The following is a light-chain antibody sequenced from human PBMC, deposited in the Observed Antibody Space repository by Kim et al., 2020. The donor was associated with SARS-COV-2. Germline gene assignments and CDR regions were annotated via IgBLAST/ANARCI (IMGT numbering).Light chain of an antibody. Sequence: GQSINISCNGTSSDVGGYNYVSWYQQHPGKAPKLMIYDVSNRPSGVSNRFSGSKSGNTASLTISGLQAEDEADYYCSSYTSSSTWVFGGGTQLTVL. J-gene: IGLJ3*02. CDR3: SSYTSSSTWV. CDR1: SSDVGGYNY. V-gene: IGLV2-14*03. CDR2: DVS.